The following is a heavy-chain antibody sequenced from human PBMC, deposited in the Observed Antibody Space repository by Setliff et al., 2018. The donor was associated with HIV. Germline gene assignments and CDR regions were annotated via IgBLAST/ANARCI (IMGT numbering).Heavy chain of an antibody. CDR3: ARGLRGVIKGRYYYMDV. Sequence: ASVKVSCKASGYTFTGYDIHWVRQAPGQGLEWMGYITPNSGGTNSAQKFQGRVTMTRDTSISTAYMELSRLTSDDTAVYYCARGLRGVIKGRYYYMDVWGKGTTVTSP. J-gene: IGHJ6*03. CDR1: GYTFTGYD. CDR2: ITPNSGGT. V-gene: IGHV1-2*02. D-gene: IGHD3-10*01.